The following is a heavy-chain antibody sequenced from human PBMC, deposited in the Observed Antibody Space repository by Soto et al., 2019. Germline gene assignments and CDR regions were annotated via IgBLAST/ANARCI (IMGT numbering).Heavy chain of an antibody. Sequence: ASVKVSCKASGYTFTGYYMHWVRQAPGQGLEWMGWINPNSGGTNYAQKFQGRVTMTRDTSISTAYMELSRLRSDDTAVYYCARVSLSRSGWHFEYWGQGTLVNVTS. CDR1: GYTFTGYY. V-gene: IGHV1-2*02. CDR3: ARVSLSRSGWHFEY. D-gene: IGHD6-19*01. CDR2: INPNSGGT. J-gene: IGHJ4*02.